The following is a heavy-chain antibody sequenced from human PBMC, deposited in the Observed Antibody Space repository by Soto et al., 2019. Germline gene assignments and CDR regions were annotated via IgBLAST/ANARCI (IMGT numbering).Heavy chain of an antibody. CDR1: GFPPDDSA. V-gene: IGHV3-9*02. D-gene: IGHD6-13*01. J-gene: IGHJ5*01. Sequence: GGSLRLSCAAIGFPPDDSAMNWSPHAPKKALEWVSGISWNSDNIGYADSVKGRFTISRDNAKNSLYLQMNSLRAEDTALYYCAYDICGQHLGPFDPCGQGTLVTVSS. CDR2: ISWNSDNI. CDR3: AYDICGQHLGPFDP.